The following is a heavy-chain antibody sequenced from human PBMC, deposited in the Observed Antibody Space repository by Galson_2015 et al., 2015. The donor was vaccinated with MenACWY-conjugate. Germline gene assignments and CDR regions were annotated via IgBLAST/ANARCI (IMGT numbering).Heavy chain of an antibody. CDR1: GFTFSSYW. CDR3: ARDLSGDNPLI. CDR2: IKQDGSEK. D-gene: IGHD1-14*01. J-gene: IGHJ4*02. V-gene: IGHV3-7*03. Sequence: SLRLSCAASGFTFSSYWMSWVRQAPGKGLEWVANIKQDGSEKYYVDSVKGRFTIFRDNAKNSLCLQMNSLRAEDTAVYYCARDLSGDNPLIGGQGTLVTVSS.